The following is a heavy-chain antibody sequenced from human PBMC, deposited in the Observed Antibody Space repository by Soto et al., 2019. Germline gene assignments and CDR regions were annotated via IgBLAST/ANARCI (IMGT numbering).Heavy chain of an antibody. Sequence: KPSETLSLTCAVYGGSFSGYYWSWIRQPPGKGLEWIGEINHSGSTNYNPSLKSRVTISVDTSKNQFSLKLSSVTAADTAVYYCAGLVPLLYYYYGMDVWGQGTTVTVSS. CDR3: AGLVPLLYYYYGMDV. J-gene: IGHJ6*02. D-gene: IGHD2-8*02. V-gene: IGHV4-34*01. CDR2: INHSGST. CDR1: GGSFSGYY.